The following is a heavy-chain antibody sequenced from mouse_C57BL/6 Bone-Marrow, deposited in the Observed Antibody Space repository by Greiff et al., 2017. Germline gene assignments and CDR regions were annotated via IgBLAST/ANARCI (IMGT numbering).Heavy chain of an antibody. CDR3: ARPIAY. CDR1: GFTFSDYG. V-gene: IGHV5-17*01. Sequence: EVQLVESGGGLVKPGGSLKLSCAASGFTFSDYGMHWVRQAPEKGLEWVAYISSGSSTIYYADTVKGRFTISRDNAKNTLFLQMTSLRSEDTAMYHCARPIAYWGQGTLVTVSA. J-gene: IGHJ3*01. CDR2: ISSGSSTI.